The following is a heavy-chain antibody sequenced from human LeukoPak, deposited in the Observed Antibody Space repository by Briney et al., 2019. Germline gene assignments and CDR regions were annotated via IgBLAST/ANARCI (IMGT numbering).Heavy chain of an antibody. CDR1: GFTFSSYE. V-gene: IGHV3-48*03. CDR2: ISSSGSTI. J-gene: IGHJ5*02. CDR3: ARGRSITMASVRFDP. D-gene: IGHD3-10*01. Sequence: GGSLRLSCAASGFTFSSYEMNWVRQAPGKGLEWVSYISSSGSTIYYAGSVKGRFTISRDNAKNSLYLQMNSLRAEDTAVYYCARGRSITMASVRFDPWGQGTLVTVSS.